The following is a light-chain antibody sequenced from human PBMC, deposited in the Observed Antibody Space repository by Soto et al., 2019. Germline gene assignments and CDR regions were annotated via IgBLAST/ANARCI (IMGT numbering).Light chain of an antibody. CDR3: NSFTSSRTVL. J-gene: IGLJ2*01. CDR2: GVS. V-gene: IGLV2-14*01. CDR1: RNDVGGYNY. Sequence: QSVLTQPASVSGSPGQSITISCTGTRNDVGGYNYVSWYQQHPGKAPKLILYGVSNRHSGVSYRFSGSKSGSTASLTISGLQAEDEADYPCNSFTSSRTVLFGGGTKLTVL.